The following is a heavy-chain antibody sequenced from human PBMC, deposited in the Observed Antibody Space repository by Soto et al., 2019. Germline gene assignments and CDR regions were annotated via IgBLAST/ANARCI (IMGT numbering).Heavy chain of an antibody. Sequence: GGSLRLSCAASGFTFSSYAVHWVRQAPGKGLEWVAVISYDGTYKYYADSVKGRFTISRDNSKNSLYLQMNSLRVEDTAMYYCARDGHGYIYGSPSYCDYWGQGTLVTVSS. D-gene: IGHD5-18*01. V-gene: IGHV3-30*04. CDR3: ARDGHGYIYGSPSYCDY. J-gene: IGHJ4*02. CDR2: ISYDGTYK. CDR1: GFTFSSYA.